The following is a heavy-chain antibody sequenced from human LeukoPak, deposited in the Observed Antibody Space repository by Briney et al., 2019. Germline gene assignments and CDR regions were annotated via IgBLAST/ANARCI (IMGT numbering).Heavy chain of an antibody. V-gene: IGHV1-18*01. CDR3: ARARDTVVVPAAEVDY. CDR1: GYTFTSYG. Sequence: ASVKVSCKASGYTFTSYGISWVRQAPGQGLEWMGWISAYNGNTNYAQKLQGRVTMTTDTSTSTAYMELRSLRSDDTAAYYCARARDTVVVPAAEVDYWGQGTLVTVSS. J-gene: IGHJ4*02. CDR2: ISAYNGNT. D-gene: IGHD2-2*01.